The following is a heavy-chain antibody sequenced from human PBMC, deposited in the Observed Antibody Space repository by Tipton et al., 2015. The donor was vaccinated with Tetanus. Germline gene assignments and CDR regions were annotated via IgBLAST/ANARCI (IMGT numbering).Heavy chain of an antibody. V-gene: IGHV4-59*12. D-gene: IGHD4-17*01. CDR1: GGSISTYY. Sequence: TLSLTCTVSGGSISTYYWSWIRQPPGKGLGWIGYIYYRGSTNYYPSLKSRVTMSVETSKNQFSLKLSSVTAADTAVYYCARGKHTVTFDYWGQGTLVTVSS. CDR2: IYYRGST. J-gene: IGHJ4*02. CDR3: ARGKHTVTFDY.